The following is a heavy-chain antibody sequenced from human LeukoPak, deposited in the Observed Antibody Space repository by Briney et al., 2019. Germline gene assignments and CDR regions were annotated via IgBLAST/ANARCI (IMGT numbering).Heavy chain of an antibody. Sequence: PGGSLRLSCAASGFTFSTYSMNWVRQAPGKGLEWVSFISSTSSNIYYADSAKGRFTISRDNAKNSLYLQMNSLRAEDTAVYYCARDRLRDWGQGTLVTVSS. J-gene: IGHJ4*02. CDR2: ISSTSSNI. D-gene: IGHD4-17*01. CDR3: ARDRLRD. CDR1: GFTFSTYS. V-gene: IGHV3-21*01.